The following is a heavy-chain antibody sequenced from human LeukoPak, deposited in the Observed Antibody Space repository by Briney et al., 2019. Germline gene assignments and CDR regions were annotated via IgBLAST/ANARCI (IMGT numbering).Heavy chain of an antibody. CDR2: IYYSGST. CDR1: GGSISSYY. J-gene: IGHJ3*02. D-gene: IGHD6-13*01. CDR3: ARWAAAGSSLGYAFDI. Sequence: SETLSLTCTVSGGSISSYYWSWIRQPPGKGLEWIGDIYYSGSTNYNPSLKSRVTISVDTSKNQFSLKLSSVTAADTAVYYCARWAAAGSSLGYAFDIWGQGTMVTVSS. V-gene: IGHV4-59*01.